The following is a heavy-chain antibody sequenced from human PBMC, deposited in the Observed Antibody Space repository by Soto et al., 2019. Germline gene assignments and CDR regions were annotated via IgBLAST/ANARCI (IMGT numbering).Heavy chain of an antibody. CDR1: GFAFGDYA. Sequence: PGGSLRLSCTASGFAFGDYAMSWFRQAPGKGLKWVGFIRSKAYGGTTEYAASVKGRFTISRDDSKSIAYLQMNSLRAEDTAVYYCAPDYDILTGYSSAHFDYWGQGTLVTVSS. CDR2: IRSKAYGGTT. J-gene: IGHJ4*02. D-gene: IGHD3-9*01. CDR3: APDYDILTGYSSAHFDY. V-gene: IGHV3-49*03.